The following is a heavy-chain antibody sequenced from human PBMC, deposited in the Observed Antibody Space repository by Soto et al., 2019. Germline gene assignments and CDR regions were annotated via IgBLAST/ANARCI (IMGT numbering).Heavy chain of an antibody. J-gene: IGHJ6*03. V-gene: IGHV3-48*01. CDR2: ISSSSNNI. Sequence: GGSLRLSCAASEFTLSSYSMNWVRQAPGMGLEWVSYISSSSNNIYYADSVKGRFTTSRDNAKNTLFLQMNSLRAEDTAVYFCARVNRTSPSCYGVGFHMDVWGKGTTVTVS. CDR1: EFTLSSYS. CDR3: ARVNRTSPSCYGVGFHMDV. D-gene: IGHD2-2*01.